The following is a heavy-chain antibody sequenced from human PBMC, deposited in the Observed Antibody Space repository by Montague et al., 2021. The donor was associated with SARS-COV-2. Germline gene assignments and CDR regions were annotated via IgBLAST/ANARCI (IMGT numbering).Heavy chain of an antibody. V-gene: IGHV4-59*01. CDR3: ARGTGYDYYFDC. CDR2: IYYNTGNT. Sequence: SETLSLTCSVSGGSISDYYWNWIRQPPGKGLEWIGYIYYNTGNTNYNPSLQRRVTISLNTSKNQFSLNLRSVTAADTAIYFCARGTGYDYYFDCWGLGTLVTVSS. J-gene: IGHJ4*02. D-gene: IGHD5-12*01. CDR1: GGSISDYY.